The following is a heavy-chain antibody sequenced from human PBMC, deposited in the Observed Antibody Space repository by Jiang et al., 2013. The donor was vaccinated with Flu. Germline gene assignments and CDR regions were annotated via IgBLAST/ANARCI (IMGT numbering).Heavy chain of an antibody. CDR2: INTNTGNP. D-gene: IGHD4-23*01. J-gene: IGHJ4*02. Sequence: QGLEWMGWINTNTGNPTYAQGFTGRFVFSLDTSVSTAYLQISSLKAEDTAVYYCARDLPTLDPSLYFDYWGQGTLVTVSS. V-gene: IGHV7-4-1*02. CDR3: ARDLPTLDPSLYFDY.